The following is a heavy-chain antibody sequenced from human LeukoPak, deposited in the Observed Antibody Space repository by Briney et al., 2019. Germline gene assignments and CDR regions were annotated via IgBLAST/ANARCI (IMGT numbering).Heavy chain of an antibody. CDR1: GGTFSGYA. J-gene: IGHJ4*02. CDR2: IIPIFGTA. D-gene: IGHD2-15*01. V-gene: IGHV1-69*13. CDR3: ARLAVVVAATEGDY. Sequence: ASVKVSCKASGGTFSGYAISWVRQAPGQGLEWMGGIIPIFGTANYAQKFQGRVTITADESTSTAYMELSSLRSEDTAVYYCARLAVVVAATEGDYWGQGTLVTVSS.